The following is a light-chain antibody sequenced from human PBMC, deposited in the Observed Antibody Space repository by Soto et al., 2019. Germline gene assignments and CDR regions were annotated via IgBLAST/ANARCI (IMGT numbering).Light chain of an antibody. CDR3: QQRHMWPIT. J-gene: IGKJ5*01. Sequence: IVLTQSPPSLSLSPCERSTLSYRATPSVTHFLAWYQQKPGQAPRLLIYGAFNRATGIPARFSGSGSGTDFTLPISSLEPEDSAVYYCQQRHMWPITFGQGTRLEI. CDR1: PSVTHF. V-gene: IGKV3-11*01. CDR2: GAF.